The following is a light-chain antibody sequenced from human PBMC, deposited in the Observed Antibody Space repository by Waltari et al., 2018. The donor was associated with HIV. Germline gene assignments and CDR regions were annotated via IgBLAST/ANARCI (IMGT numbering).Light chain of an antibody. CDR2: EDN. J-gene: IGLJ3*02. CDR1: SGNIARDY. V-gene: IGLV6-57*03. Sequence: NFMLTQPQSVSDSPGKTVTIPCPRSSGNIARDYVHWYQHRPGSAPSLVIYEDNQRPSGVPGRFAGSIDTSSNSASLTISGLEPEDEAFYYCQSCYNTYRVFGGGTKLTVL. CDR3: QSCYNTYRV.